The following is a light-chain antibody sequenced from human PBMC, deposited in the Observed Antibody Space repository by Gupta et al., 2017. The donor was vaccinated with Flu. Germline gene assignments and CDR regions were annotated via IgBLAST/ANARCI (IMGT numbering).Light chain of an antibody. CDR2: DVT. CDR1: SNDVGGSNR. V-gene: IGLV2-11*01. J-gene: IGLJ1*01. CDR3: FSHARRVTVV. Sequence: QSAPTQPRSVSGSPGQSVTISCTGSSNDVGGSNRVSWYQQRPGKAPKLILYDVTERPSGVPDRFSGSKSGNTASLTISGLHSEDEADYYCFSHARRVTVVFGTGTTLTVL.